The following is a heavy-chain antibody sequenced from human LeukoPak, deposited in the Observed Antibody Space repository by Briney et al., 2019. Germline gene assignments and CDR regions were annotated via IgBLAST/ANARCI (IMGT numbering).Heavy chain of an antibody. D-gene: IGHD3-3*01. V-gene: IGHV4-59*01. Sequence: SETLSLICTVSGGSISSYYWSWIRQPPGKGLEWIGYIYYSGSTNYNPSLKSRVTISVDTSKNQFSLKLSSVTAADTAVYYCARDTPKETYYDFWSGYQGYYYMDVWGKGTTVTVSS. J-gene: IGHJ6*03. CDR3: ARDTPKETYYDFWSGYQGYYYMDV. CDR2: IYYSGST. CDR1: GGSISSYY.